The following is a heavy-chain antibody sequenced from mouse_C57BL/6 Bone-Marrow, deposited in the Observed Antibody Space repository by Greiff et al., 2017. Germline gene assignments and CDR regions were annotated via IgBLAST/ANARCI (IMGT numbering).Heavy chain of an antibody. D-gene: IGHD1-2*01. V-gene: IGHV3-6*01. Sequence: ESGPGLVKPSQSLSLTCSVTGYSITSGYYWNWIRQFPGNKLEWMGYISYDGSNNYNPSLKNRISITRDTYKNQFFLKLNSVTTEDTATYYCARRGLLRPYFDYWGQGTTLTVSS. J-gene: IGHJ2*01. CDR3: ARRGLLRPYFDY. CDR2: ISYDGSN. CDR1: GYSITSGYY.